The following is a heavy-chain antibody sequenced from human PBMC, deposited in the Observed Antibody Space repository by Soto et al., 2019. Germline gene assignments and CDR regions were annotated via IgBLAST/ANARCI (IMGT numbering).Heavy chain of an antibody. J-gene: IGHJ5*02. D-gene: IGHD6-13*01. CDR2: ISSNSAYI. Sequence: GGSLRLSCAASGFTFRSFTMNWVRQAPGKGPEWVSTISSNSAYIYYTDALRGRFTISRDNVKNSLHLQMNSLRAEDTAVYYCTRDASRDSSARGWFDPWGPGTLVTVS. V-gene: IGHV3-21*01. CDR3: TRDASRDSSARGWFDP. CDR1: GFTFRSFT.